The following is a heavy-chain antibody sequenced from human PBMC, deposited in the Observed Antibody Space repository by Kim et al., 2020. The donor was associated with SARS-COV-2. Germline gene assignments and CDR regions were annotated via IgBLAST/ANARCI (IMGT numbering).Heavy chain of an antibody. CDR1: EFIFSAAA. V-gene: IGHV3-73*01. CDR3: TRWWGGNYGMDV. J-gene: IGHJ6*02. CDR2: IRSKTKGYAT. Sequence: GGSLRLSCAASEFIFSAAAIHWVRQASGKGLEWVGRIRSKTKGYATAYAASVKGRIIISRDDSKNVAYLQMNSLKIEDTAVYYCTRWWGGNYGMDVWGQGTAVTVSS. D-gene: IGHD2-15*01.